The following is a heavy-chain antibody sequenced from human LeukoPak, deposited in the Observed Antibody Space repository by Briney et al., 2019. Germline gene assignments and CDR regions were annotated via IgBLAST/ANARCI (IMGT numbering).Heavy chain of an antibody. CDR2: IGYDGSDK. CDR3: AKDRGMATIKDY. J-gene: IGHJ4*02. D-gene: IGHD5-24*01. V-gene: IGHV3-30*02. CDR1: GFTFSTHG. Sequence: PGGSLRLSCAASGFTFSTHGMHWVRQAPGKGLGWVTFIGYDGSDKYYSDSVKGRFTISRDNSKNTLYLQMNSLRAEDTAVYYCAKDRGMATIKDYWGQGTLVTVSS.